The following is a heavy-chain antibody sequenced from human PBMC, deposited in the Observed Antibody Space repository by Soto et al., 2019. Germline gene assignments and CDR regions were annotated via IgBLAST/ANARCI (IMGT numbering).Heavy chain of an antibody. CDR2: ISGSGISR. CDR3: ATGGVRRQNYY. J-gene: IGHJ4*02. V-gene: IGHV3-23*01. D-gene: IGHD1-1*01. CDR1: RLTFRSHG. Sequence: EVQLLESGGGLVQPGGSLSLSCAASRLTFRSHGMRWVRQAPGKGQEWVSNISGSGISRYYADSVRCRFTISRDHSKNTLYLEMTSLRADDTYVYYCATGGVRRQNYYWCQGTMVTVSS.